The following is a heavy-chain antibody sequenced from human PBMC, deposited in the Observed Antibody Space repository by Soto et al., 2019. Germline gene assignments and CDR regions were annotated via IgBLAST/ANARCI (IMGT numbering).Heavy chain of an antibody. D-gene: IGHD3-22*01. Sequence: QVQLVQSGAEVKKPGASVKVSCKVSGYTLTELSMHWVRQAPGKGLEWMGGFDPEDGETIYAQKFQGRVTMTEDTSTDTAYMELSRLRSEDTAVYYCATDPPYYYDSSGYYVRGGSAYYYYGMDVWGQGTTVTVSS. CDR3: ATDPPYYYDSSGYYVRGGSAYYYYGMDV. J-gene: IGHJ6*02. CDR2: FDPEDGET. V-gene: IGHV1-24*01. CDR1: GYTLTELS.